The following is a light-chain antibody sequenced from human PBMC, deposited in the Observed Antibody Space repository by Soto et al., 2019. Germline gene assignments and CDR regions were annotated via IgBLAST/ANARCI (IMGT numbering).Light chain of an antibody. CDR3: QQYNNWPRT. V-gene: IGKV3-15*01. Sequence: EIVMTQAPVTFSVSTGERATLSCRASQSVSTNLAWYQRKPYQAPWLLIDGASTRATGIPARFSGSGSGTEFTLTISSLQSEDFAVYDCQQYNNWPRTFGLGTKVEIK. CDR2: GAS. CDR1: QSVSTN. J-gene: IGKJ1*01.